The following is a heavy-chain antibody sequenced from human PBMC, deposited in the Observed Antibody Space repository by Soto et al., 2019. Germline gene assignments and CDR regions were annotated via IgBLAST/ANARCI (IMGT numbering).Heavy chain of an antibody. D-gene: IGHD5-18*01. CDR2: ISSSGSTI. V-gene: IGHV3-48*03. Sequence: EVQLVESGGGLVQPGGSLRLSCAASGFTFSSYEMNWVRQAPGKGLEWVSYISSSGSTIYYADSVKGRFTISRDNAKNSLYLQMNSLRAEDTAVYYCARVHTESTYYYYGMDVWGQGTTVTVSS. CDR1: GFTFSSYE. J-gene: IGHJ6*02. CDR3: ARVHTESTYYYYGMDV.